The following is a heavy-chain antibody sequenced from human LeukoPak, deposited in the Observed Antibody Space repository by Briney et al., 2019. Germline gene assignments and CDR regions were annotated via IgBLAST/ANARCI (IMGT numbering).Heavy chain of an antibody. CDR3: ARESETSGWYDY. J-gene: IGHJ4*02. Sequence: GSLRLSCAAPGFIFDNYAIHWVRQAPGKGLEWVSLISGDGGNTFYADSVRGRFTISRDDTRKSLSLQMSSLRSEDTALYYCARESETSGWYDYWGQGTLVTVSS. CDR2: ISGDGGNT. CDR1: GFIFDNYA. D-gene: IGHD6-19*01. V-gene: IGHV3-43*02.